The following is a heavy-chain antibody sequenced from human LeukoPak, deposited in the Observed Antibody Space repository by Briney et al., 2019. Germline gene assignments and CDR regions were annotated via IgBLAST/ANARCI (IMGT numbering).Heavy chain of an antibody. V-gene: IGHV3-48*03. CDR2: ISSSGSTI. CDR1: GFTFSSYE. D-gene: IGHD3-10*01. Sequence: GGSLRLSCAASGFTFSSYEMNWVRQAPGKGLEWVSYISSSGSTIYYADSVKGRFTISRDNATNSLYLQMNSLRAEDTAVYYCARDRGGSGSYYKGGFDYWGQGTLVTVSS. CDR3: ARDRGGSGSYYKGGFDY. J-gene: IGHJ4*02.